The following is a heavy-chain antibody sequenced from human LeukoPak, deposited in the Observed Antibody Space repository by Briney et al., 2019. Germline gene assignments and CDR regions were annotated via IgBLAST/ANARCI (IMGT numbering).Heavy chain of an antibody. Sequence: PSETLSLTCAVSGGSISSGGYSWSWIRQPPGKGLEWIGYIYHSGSTYYNPSFKSRVTVSVDNANNQFSLRLSSVTAADTAMYYCASGGYSYGFDYWGREPWSPSPQ. CDR3: ASGGYSYGFDY. CDR2: IYHSGST. J-gene: IGHJ4*02. D-gene: IGHD5-18*01. CDR1: GGSISSGGYS. V-gene: IGHV4-30-2*01.